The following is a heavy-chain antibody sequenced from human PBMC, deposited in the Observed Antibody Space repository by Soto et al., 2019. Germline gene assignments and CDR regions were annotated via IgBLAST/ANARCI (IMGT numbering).Heavy chain of an antibody. Sequence: QVQLVQSGAEVKKPGSSVKVSCKAAGGTFSSYTISWVRQAPGQGLEWMGRIIPILGIANYAQKFQGRVTITADKYTSTAYMELSSLRSEDTAVYYCARIHGDYVSYWGQGTLVTVSS. J-gene: IGHJ4*02. CDR1: GGTFSSYT. D-gene: IGHD4-17*01. CDR2: IIPILGIA. CDR3: ARIHGDYVSY. V-gene: IGHV1-69*02.